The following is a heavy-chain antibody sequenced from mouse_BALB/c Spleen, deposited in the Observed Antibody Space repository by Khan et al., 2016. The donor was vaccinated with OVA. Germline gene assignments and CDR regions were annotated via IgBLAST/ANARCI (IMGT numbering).Heavy chain of an antibody. D-gene: IGHD4-1*01. CDR2: INPYNGGN. CDR3: ARGNWQSYYFDC. V-gene: IGHV1S136*01. J-gene: IGHJ2*01. CDR1: GFIFTNYV. Sequence: EVQLQQSGPELVKPGASVKMSCKASGFIFTNYVLHWVKQKPGQGLEWIAYINPYNGGNKYNEKFTGKATLASDKSSITAYMELSSLTSEYSAVNYCARGNWQSYYFDCWGQGTTLTLSS.